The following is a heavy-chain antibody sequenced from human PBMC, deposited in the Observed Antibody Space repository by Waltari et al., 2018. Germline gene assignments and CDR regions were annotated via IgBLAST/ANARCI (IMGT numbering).Heavy chain of an antibody. CDR3: AREVGAYGSVSSWDY. CDR2: IDHRVST. D-gene: IGHD3-10*01. Sequence: QVQLQESGPGLVKPSQTLSLTCTVSGGSISSGGYYWSWIRQHPGKGLEWIGYIDHRVSTDYNPSLKSRVTISLDRSKNQFSLKLSSVTAAYTAVYYCAREVGAYGSVSSWDYWGQGTLVTVSS. J-gene: IGHJ4*02. V-gene: IGHV4-31*03. CDR1: GGSISSGGYY.